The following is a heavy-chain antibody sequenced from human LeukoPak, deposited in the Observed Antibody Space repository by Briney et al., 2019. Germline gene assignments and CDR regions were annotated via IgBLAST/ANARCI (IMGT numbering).Heavy chain of an antibody. Sequence: ASVKVSCKASGYTFTSYGISWVRQAPGQGLEWMGWISAYNGNTNYAQKLQGRVTMTTDTSTSTAYMELRSLRSDDTAVYYCAKGSGYYSRDAFDIWGQGTMVTVSS. CDR3: AKGSGYYSRDAFDI. V-gene: IGHV1-18*01. J-gene: IGHJ3*02. D-gene: IGHD3-22*01. CDR1: GYTFTSYG. CDR2: ISAYNGNT.